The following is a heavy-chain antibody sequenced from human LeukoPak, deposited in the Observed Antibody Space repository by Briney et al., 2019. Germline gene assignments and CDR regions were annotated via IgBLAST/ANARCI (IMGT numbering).Heavy chain of an antibody. D-gene: IGHD3-22*01. CDR2: LSGSGSTT. CDR3: ARGLAYYYDSSAYFLDY. Sequence: GGSLRLSCSASGFTFSTYGMSWVRQAPGKGLEWVISLSGSGSTTYYADSVKGRFTISRDNSKNMMYLQMTSLRPEDTAVYYCARGLAYYYDSSAYFLDYWGQGTLVTVSS. J-gene: IGHJ4*02. CDR1: GFTFSTYG. V-gene: IGHV3-23*01.